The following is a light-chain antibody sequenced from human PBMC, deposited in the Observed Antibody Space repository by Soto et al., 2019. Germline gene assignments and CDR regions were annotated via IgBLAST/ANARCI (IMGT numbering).Light chain of an antibody. J-gene: IGLJ2*01. Sequence: QSVLTQPPSASGTPGQRVTISCSGSSSNIGSNTVNWYQQLPGTAPKLPIYSNNQRPSGVPDRFSGSKSGTSASLAISGLQSEDEADYYCAAWDDSLNGVVFGGGTKRTV. CDR3: AAWDDSLNGVV. CDR2: SNN. V-gene: IGLV1-44*01. CDR1: SSNIGSNT.